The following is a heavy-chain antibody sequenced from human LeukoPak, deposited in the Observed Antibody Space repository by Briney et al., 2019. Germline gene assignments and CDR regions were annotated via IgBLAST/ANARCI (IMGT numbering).Heavy chain of an antibody. J-gene: IGHJ4*02. CDR1: GGSFSGYY. CDR2: INHSGST. D-gene: IGHD6-13*01. V-gene: IGHV4-34*01. Sequence: SETLSLTCAVYGGSFSGYYWSWIRQPPGKGLEWIGEINHSGSTNYNPSLKSRVTISVDTSKNQFSLKLSSVTAADTAVYYCAGVGSSWSLDYWGQGTLVTVSS. CDR3: AGVGSSWSLDY.